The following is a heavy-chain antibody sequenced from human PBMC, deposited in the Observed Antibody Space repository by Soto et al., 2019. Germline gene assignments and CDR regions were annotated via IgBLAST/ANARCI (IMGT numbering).Heavy chain of an antibody. CDR2: IYYSGST. V-gene: IGHV4-30-4*01. J-gene: IGHJ5*02. Sequence: SETLSLTCTVSGGPISSRDYYWSWIRQPPGKGLEWIGYIYYSGSTYYNPSLKSRVTISVDTSKNQFSLKLSSVTAADTAVYYCARGSLWFGEAALDPWGQGTLVTVSS. D-gene: IGHD3-10*01. CDR1: GGPISSRDYY. CDR3: ARGSLWFGEAALDP.